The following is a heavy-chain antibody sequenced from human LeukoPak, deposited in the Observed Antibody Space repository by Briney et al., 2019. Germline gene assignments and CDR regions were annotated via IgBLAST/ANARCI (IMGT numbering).Heavy chain of an antibody. D-gene: IGHD3-22*01. Sequence: SLRLSCAASGLTFDDYAMHWVRQAPGKGLEWVSGISWNSGSIGYADSVKGRFTISRDNAKNSLYLQMNSLRAEDTALYYCVKDYDSSGYYPDYWGQGTLVTVSS. CDR1: GLTFDDYA. J-gene: IGHJ4*02. CDR2: ISWNSGSI. CDR3: VKDYDSSGYYPDY. V-gene: IGHV3-9*01.